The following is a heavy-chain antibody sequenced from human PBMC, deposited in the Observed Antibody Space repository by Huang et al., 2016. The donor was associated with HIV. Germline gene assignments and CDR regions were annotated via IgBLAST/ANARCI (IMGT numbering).Heavy chain of an antibody. V-gene: IGHV7-4-1*02. D-gene: IGHD3-22*01. CDR2: IHTTTGNP. Sequence: QVQLVQSGSELRKPGASVKVSCQASGYTFTRYAMNWVRQAPGQGLEWMGWIHTTTGNPTYAQAFTGRFVLSLDTSVSTAYLQISSLEAEDTAVYYCARDYYDSRGYDIHAVVDYWGQGTLVTVSS. CDR1: GYTFTRYA. J-gene: IGHJ4*02. CDR3: ARDYYDSRGYDIHAVVDY.